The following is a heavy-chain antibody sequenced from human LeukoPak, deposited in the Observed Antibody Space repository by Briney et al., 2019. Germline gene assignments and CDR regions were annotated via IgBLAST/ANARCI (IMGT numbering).Heavy chain of an antibody. CDR2: IIPIYNPV. Sequence: SVKVSSKTSGGTFSSYAFSWMRQAPGQGLEWVGRIIPIYNPVDYTQRFQGRVTITADESTNTVYLELSSLRYDDTAVYYCAREPLGCGGDCHFDYWGQGTLVTVSS. J-gene: IGHJ4*02. V-gene: IGHV1-69*13. CDR1: GGTFSSYA. CDR3: AREPLGCGGDCHFDY. D-gene: IGHD2-21*02.